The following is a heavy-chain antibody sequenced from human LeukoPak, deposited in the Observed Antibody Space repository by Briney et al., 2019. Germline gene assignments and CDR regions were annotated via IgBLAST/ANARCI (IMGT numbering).Heavy chain of an antibody. J-gene: IGHJ6*03. CDR3: ARSFLDYMDV. V-gene: IGHV4-4*07. CDR1: GESINPYY. D-gene: IGHD2/OR15-2a*01. CDR2: IYKSGST. Sequence: SETLSLTCTVSGESINPYYWNWIRQPAGKGLEWIGHIYKSGSTNYNPSLKSRVTMSLDTSKNQFSLKPRSVAAADTAVYSCARSFLDYMDVWGKGTTVTVSS.